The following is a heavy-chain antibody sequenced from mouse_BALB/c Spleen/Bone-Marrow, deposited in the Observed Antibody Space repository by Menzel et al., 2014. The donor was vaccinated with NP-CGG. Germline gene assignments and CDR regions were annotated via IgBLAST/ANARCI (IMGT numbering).Heavy chain of an antibody. V-gene: IGHV1-54*03. CDR1: GYAFTYYL. Sequence: QVQLKQSGAELVRPGTSVKVSCKASGYAFTYYLIEWVKQRPGQGLEWIGVINPGSGGTNFNEKFKGKATLTVDKSSSTAYMQLSSLTSDDSAVYFCARSSYGRPNSYAMDYWSQGASFTIS. CDR2: INPGSGGT. J-gene: IGHJ4*01. CDR3: ARSSYGRPNSYAMDY. D-gene: IGHD1-2*01.